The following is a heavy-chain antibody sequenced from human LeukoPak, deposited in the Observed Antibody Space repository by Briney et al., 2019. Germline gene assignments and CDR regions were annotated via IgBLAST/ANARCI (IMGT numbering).Heavy chain of an antibody. V-gene: IGHV4-38-2*02. CDR1: GYSISSGSY. Sequence: SETLSLTCLVSGYSISSGSYWGWIRQPPGKGLGWIGSIYYSGSTYYNPSLKSRVTISVDTSKNQFSLKLSSVTAADTAVYYCARDSPFTWIQLWQRENDAFDIWGQGTMATVSS. J-gene: IGHJ3*02. CDR3: ARDSPFTWIQLWQRENDAFDI. CDR2: IYYSGST. D-gene: IGHD5-18*01.